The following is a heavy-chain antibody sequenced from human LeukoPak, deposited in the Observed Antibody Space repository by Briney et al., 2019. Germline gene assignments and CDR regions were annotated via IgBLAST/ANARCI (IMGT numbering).Heavy chain of an antibody. Sequence: SETLSLTCTVSGGSISSSSYYWGWIRQPPGTGLEWIGSIYYSGSTYYNPSLKSRVTISVDTSKNQFSLKLSSVTAADTAVYYCARTSGSGSYYRPYYFDYWGQGTLVTVSS. J-gene: IGHJ4*02. V-gene: IGHV4-39*01. CDR1: GGSISSSSYY. D-gene: IGHD3-10*01. CDR2: IYYSGST. CDR3: ARTSGSGSYYRPYYFDY.